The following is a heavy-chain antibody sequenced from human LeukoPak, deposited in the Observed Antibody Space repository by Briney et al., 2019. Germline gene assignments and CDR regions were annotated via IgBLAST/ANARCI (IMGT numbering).Heavy chain of an antibody. V-gene: IGHV3-23*01. CDR1: GFTFSSYA. CDR3: AKVKNYDFWSGYYTLNWFDP. CDR2: ISGSGGST. D-gene: IGHD3-3*01. Sequence: PGGSLRLSCAASGFTFSSYAMSWVRQAPGKRLEWVSAISGSGGSTYYADSVKGRSTISRDNSKNTLYLQMNSLRAEDTAVYYCAKVKNYDFWSGYYTLNWFDPWGQGTLVTVSS. J-gene: IGHJ5*02.